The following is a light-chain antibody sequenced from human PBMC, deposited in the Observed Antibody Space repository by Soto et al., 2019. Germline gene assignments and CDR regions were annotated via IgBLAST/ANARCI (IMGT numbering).Light chain of an antibody. V-gene: IGKV3-20*01. CDR2: DVS. CDR1: QSVSSNY. CDR3: QQYGSSPT. Sequence: EIVLTQSPGTLSLSPGERATLSCRSSQSVSSNYLAWYQQKPDQAPRLVIYDVSGRATGIPDRFSGSGSGTDFTLTISRLEPDDCAVYYCQQYGSSPTFGQGTKVEIK. J-gene: IGKJ1*01.